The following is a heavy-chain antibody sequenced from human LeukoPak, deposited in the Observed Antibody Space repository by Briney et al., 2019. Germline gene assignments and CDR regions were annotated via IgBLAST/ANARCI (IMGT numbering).Heavy chain of an antibody. CDR3: ARAGYSYGYVDD. Sequence: PSETLSLTCTVSGGSISSSSYYWGCIRQPPGKGRGWIGSIYYSGSTWSSLKSLVTISLDTSKNKFSLKLSSVTAADTAVYYCARAGYSYGYVDDWGQGTLVTASS. CDR2: IYYSGST. J-gene: IGHJ4*02. D-gene: IGHD5-18*01. V-gene: IGHV4-39*07. CDR1: GGSISSSSYY.